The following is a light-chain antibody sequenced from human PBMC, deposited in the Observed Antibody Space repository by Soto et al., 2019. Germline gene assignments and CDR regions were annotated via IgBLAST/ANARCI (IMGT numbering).Light chain of an antibody. Sequence: EIVLTQSPATLSLSPGERATLSCRASQSVSTYLAWYQQKPGQAPRLLIYDASNRATGIPARFSGSGSGTDFPITISSLEPEDFAVYYCQQRSNWPRGTFGQGTKLEIK. V-gene: IGKV3-11*01. CDR2: DAS. CDR1: QSVSTY. CDR3: QQRSNWPRGT. J-gene: IGKJ2*02.